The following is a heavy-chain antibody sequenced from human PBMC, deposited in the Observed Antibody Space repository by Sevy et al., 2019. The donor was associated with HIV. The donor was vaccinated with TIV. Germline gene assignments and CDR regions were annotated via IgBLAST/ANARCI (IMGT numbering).Heavy chain of an antibody. CDR2: ISYAGSHK. CDR1: GFSFSSNG. V-gene: IGHV3-30*18. J-gene: IGHJ4*02. Sequence: GGSLRLSCAASGFSFSSNGMHWVRQAPGKGLEWVAVISYAGSHKYYADSVKGRFTISRDNSKNTPYLQMNSLRAEDTAVYHCAKDDGYTTVWYPSFDYWGQGTLVTVSS. D-gene: IGHD6-19*01. CDR3: AKDDGYTTVWYPSFDY.